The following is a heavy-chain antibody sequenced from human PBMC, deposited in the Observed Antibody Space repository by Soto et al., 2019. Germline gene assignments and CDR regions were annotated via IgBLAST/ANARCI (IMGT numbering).Heavy chain of an antibody. CDR3: ARGRITDLGTFDY. CDR2: SSPYNGNT. V-gene: IGHV1-18*01. J-gene: IGHJ4*02. D-gene: IGHD1-20*01. Sequence: ASVKFYCKASGYTFINYDISWLRQAPGQGLEWMGWSSPYNGNTNYAHTFQGRVTMTADTSASSGYMELRSLRSDDTAVYFCARGRITDLGTFDYWGQGTLVTVSS. CDR1: GYTFINYD.